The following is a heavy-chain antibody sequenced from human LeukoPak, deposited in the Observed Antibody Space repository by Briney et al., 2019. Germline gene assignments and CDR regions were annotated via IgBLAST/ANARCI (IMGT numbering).Heavy chain of an antibody. V-gene: IGHV3-23*01. D-gene: IGHD3-9*01. Sequence: GGSLRLSCAASGFTFSTYAMSWVRQAPGTGLEWVSLISASGVNTHFADSVKGRFTFSRDNSENTLYLQMNSLRAEDTAVYYCAKARAAILSGPYYFDYWGQGTLVTVSS. J-gene: IGHJ4*02. CDR2: ISASGVNT. CDR3: AKARAAILSGPYYFDY. CDR1: GFTFSTYA.